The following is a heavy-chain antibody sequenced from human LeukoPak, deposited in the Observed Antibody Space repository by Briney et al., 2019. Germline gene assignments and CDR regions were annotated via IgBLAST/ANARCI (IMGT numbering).Heavy chain of an antibody. D-gene: IGHD2-2*01. CDR1: GYTFTGYY. J-gene: IGHJ4*02. CDR3: ASAVDDGRPRPLRVVVPAAIGY. V-gene: IGHV1-2*02. CDR2: IIPDSGGT. Sequence: ASVKVSCKASGYTFTGYYMHWVRQAPGQGLEWMGWIIPDSGGTNYAQKFQGRVTMTRDTSISTAYMELSRLRSDDTAVYYCASAVDDGRPRPLRVVVPAAIGYWGQGTLVTVSS.